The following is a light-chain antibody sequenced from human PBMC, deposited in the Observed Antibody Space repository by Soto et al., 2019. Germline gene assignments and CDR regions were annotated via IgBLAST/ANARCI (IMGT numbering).Light chain of an antibody. CDR1: SSDVGSYNR. V-gene: IGLV2-18*02. Sequence: QSALTQPPSVSGSPGQSVTISCTGTSSDVGSYNRVSWYQQPPGTAPKLMIYEVSNRPSGVPDRFSGSKSGNTASLTISGLQAEHEADYYCSSYTSSSTWVFGGGTQLTVL. J-gene: IGLJ7*01. CDR2: EVS. CDR3: SSYTSSSTWV.